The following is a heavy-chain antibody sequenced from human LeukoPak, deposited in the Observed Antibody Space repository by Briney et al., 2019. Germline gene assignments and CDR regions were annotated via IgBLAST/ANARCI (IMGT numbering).Heavy chain of an antibody. Sequence: GASVKVSCKASGYTFTSYGISWVRQAPGQGLEWMGRINPNSGGTNYAQKFQGRVTMTRDTSISTAYMELSRLRSDDTAVYYCARDLIPAAPNWFDPWGQGTLVTVSS. J-gene: IGHJ5*02. V-gene: IGHV1-2*06. D-gene: IGHD2-2*01. CDR3: ARDLIPAAPNWFDP. CDR2: INPNSGGT. CDR1: GYTFTSYG.